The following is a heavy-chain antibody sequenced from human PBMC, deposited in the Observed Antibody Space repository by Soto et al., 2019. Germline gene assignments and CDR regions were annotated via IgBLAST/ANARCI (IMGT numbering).Heavy chain of an antibody. CDR3: AKVGGYSYHLYGMDV. J-gene: IGHJ6*02. V-gene: IGHV4-34*01. Sequence: SETLSLTCAVYGGSFSGHYWTWIRKRPGEGLEWIGEIDHSGNTNYNPSLESRITISLATSNIHFSLKLTSLTAADTAVYFCAKVGGYSYHLYGMDVWGHGTPVTVYS. CDR1: GGSFSGHY. D-gene: IGHD5-18*01. CDR2: IDHSGNT.